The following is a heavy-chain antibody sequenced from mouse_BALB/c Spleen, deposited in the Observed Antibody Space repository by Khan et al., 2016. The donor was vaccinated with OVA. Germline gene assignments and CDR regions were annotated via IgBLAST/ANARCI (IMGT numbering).Heavy chain of an antibody. CDR2: IFPGSGDT. J-gene: IGHJ2*01. D-gene: IGHD1-1*01. CDR3: ARSGYGSLVY. Sequence: QVQLQQSGPELVKPGSSMKMSCKASGYTFTDYVLNWVKQRTGQGLEWIGQIFPGSGDTYYHERFKVKATLTADKSSNTVYMQLGSLTSEDSAVXFCARSGYGSLVYWGQGTTLTVSS. V-gene: IGHV1-77*01. CDR1: GYTFTDYV.